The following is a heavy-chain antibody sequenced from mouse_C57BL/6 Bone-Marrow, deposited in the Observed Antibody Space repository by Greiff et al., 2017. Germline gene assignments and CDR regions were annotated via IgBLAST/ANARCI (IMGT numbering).Heavy chain of an antibody. CDR3: ASYSNFNYYAMDY. V-gene: IGHV1-26*01. CDR1: GYPFTDYY. J-gene: IGHJ4*01. Sequence: VQLQQSGPELVKPGASVKISCKASGYPFTDYYMNWVKQSHGKSLEWIGYINPNNGGTSYNQKFKGKATLTVDKSSSTAYMELRSLTSEDSAVYYCASYSNFNYYAMDYWGQGTSVTVSS. D-gene: IGHD2-5*01. CDR2: INPNNGGT.